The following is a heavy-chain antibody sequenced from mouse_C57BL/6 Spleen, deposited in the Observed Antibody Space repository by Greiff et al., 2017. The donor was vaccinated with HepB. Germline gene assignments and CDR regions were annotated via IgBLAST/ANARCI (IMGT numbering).Heavy chain of an antibody. CDR1: GFTFSSYA. D-gene: IGHD3-2*02. V-gene: IGHV5-4*01. CDR3: ARDERLLRPFAY. CDR2: ISDGGSYT. Sequence: EVQGVESGGGLVKPGGSLKLSCAASGFTFSSYAMSWVRQTPEKRLEWVATISDGGSYTYYPDNVKGRFTISRDNAKNNLYLQMSHLKSEDTAMYYCARDERLLRPFAYWGQGTLVTVSA. J-gene: IGHJ3*01.